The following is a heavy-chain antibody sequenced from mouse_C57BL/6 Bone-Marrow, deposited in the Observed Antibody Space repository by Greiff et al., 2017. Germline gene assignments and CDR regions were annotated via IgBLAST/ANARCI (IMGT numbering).Heavy chain of an antibody. V-gene: IGHV1-64*01. Sequence: QVQLKQPGAELVKPGASVKLSCKASGYTFTSYWMHWVKQRPGQGLEWIGMIHPNSGSTNYNEKFKSKATLTVDKSSSTAYMQLSSLTSEDSAVYYCARRTYDFWYFDVWGTGTTVTVSS. CDR3: ARRTYDFWYFDV. D-gene: IGHD2-4*01. J-gene: IGHJ1*03. CDR2: IHPNSGST. CDR1: GYTFTSYW.